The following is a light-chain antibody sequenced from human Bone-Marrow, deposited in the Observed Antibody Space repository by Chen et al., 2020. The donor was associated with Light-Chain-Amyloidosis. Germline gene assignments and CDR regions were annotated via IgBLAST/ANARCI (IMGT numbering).Light chain of an antibody. V-gene: IGLV1-47*01. J-gene: IGLJ3*02. CDR1: SSNIGSNY. CDR3: AAWDDSLSVNWV. CDR2: RNN. Sequence: QSVPTHPPVASWSPGHRVTIPCSGRSSNIGSNYVYWYQQLPGTAPKLLIYRNNQRPSGVPDRFSGSKSGTSASLAISGLRSEDEADYYCAAWDDSLSVNWVFGGGTKLTVL.